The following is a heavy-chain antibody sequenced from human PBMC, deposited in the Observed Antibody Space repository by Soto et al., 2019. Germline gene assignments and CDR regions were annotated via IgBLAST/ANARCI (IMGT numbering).Heavy chain of an antibody. CDR3: SRDRVESGYQEYCLH. D-gene: IGHD3-22*01. V-gene: IGHV3-53*01. J-gene: IGHJ1*01. CDR2: LYSGGST. Sequence: EVQLVESGGGLIQPGGSLRLSCAASGFTVSSNYMSWVRQAPGKGLEWVSVLYSGGSTYYADSVKGRFTISRDNYKNTLYLQMNGLRAEDTAVYYCSRDRVESGYQEYCLHWGQGNLVTVSS. CDR1: GFTVSSNY.